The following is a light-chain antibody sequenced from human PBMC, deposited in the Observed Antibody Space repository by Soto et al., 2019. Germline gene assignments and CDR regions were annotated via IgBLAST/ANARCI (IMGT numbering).Light chain of an antibody. Sequence: DIQMTQSPSSLSASVGDRVTITCRASQGISSWLAWYQQKPEKAPKSLIYGASNLQSGVPSRFSGSGSGTDFTLTISNLRPEDFATYYCQQYNSYPLTFGGGTKVEIK. V-gene: IGKV1D-16*01. CDR2: GAS. CDR1: QGISSW. J-gene: IGKJ4*01. CDR3: QQYNSYPLT.